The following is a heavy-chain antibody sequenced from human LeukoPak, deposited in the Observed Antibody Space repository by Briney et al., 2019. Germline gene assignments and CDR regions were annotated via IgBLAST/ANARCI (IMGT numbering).Heavy chain of an antibody. CDR2: INPNSGGT. D-gene: IGHD1-1*01. CDR3: ARYPLSYSNNWHYYFDH. V-gene: IGHV1-2*02. CDR1: GYTFTGYY. J-gene: IGHJ4*02. Sequence: GASVKVSCKASGYTFTGYYMHWVRQAPGQGLEWMGWINPNSGGTNYAQKFQGRVTMTTDTSTSTAYMELRSLRSDDTAVYYCARYPLSYSNNWHYYFDHWGQGTLLTVSP.